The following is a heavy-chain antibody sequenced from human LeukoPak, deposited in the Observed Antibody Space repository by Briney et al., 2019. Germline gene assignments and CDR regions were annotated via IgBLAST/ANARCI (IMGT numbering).Heavy chain of an antibody. Sequence: SETLSLTSTVSGGSISSHYWSWIRQPPGKGLEWIGYIYYSGSTNYNPSLKSRVTISVDTSKNQFSLKLSSVTAADTAVYYCARGGSVVVVPAAISWFDPWGQGTLVTVSS. CDR3: ARGGSVVVVPAAISWFDP. D-gene: IGHD2-2*01. V-gene: IGHV4-59*11. CDR2: IYYSGST. J-gene: IGHJ5*02. CDR1: GGSISSHY.